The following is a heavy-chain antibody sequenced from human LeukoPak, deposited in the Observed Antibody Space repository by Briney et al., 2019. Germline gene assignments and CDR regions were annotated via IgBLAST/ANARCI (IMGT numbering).Heavy chain of an antibody. CDR3: AKNDIVVVVAATYNLYY. CDR2: ISGSGGST. D-gene: IGHD2-15*01. Sequence: GGSLRLSCAASGFTFSSYAMSWVRHAPGKGLEWVSAISGSGGSTYYADSVKGRFTISRDNSKNTLYLQMNSLRAEDTAVYYCAKNDIVVVVAATYNLYYRGQGTLVTVSS. V-gene: IGHV3-23*01. J-gene: IGHJ4*02. CDR1: GFTFSSYA.